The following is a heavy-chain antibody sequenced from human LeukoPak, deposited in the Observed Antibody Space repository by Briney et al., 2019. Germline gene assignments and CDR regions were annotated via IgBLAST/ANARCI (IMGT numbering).Heavy chain of an antibody. CDR1: GFIFSSYA. CDR2: ISYDGSKT. V-gene: IGHV3-30-3*01. Sequence: GGSLRLSCAASGFIFSSYAMHWVRQAPGKGLEWVAVISYDGSKTYYSDSVQGRFTISRDNSKNTLYLQMNSLRAEDTAVYYCAKVRRNYDFWSGSLYYMDVWGKGTTVTVSS. CDR3: AKVRRNYDFWSGSLYYMDV. J-gene: IGHJ6*03. D-gene: IGHD3-3*01.